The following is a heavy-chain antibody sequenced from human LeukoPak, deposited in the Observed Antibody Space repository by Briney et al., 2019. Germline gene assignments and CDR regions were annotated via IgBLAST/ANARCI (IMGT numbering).Heavy chain of an antibody. J-gene: IGHJ6*03. CDR3: GRSYDLGSQGHFYYMDV. CDR1: GGSFSGYY. D-gene: IGHD3-10*01. V-gene: IGHV4-59*01. CDR2: IYSSGST. Sequence: PSETLSLTCAVYGGSFSGYYWGWIRQPPGKGLEWIGYIYSSGSTNYNPSLKSRVTMSVDTSKNQFSLKVNSVTSADTAVYYCGRSYDLGSQGHFYYMDVWGKGTTVTISS.